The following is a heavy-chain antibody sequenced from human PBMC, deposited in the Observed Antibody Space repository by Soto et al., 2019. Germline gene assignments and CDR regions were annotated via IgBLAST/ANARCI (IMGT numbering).Heavy chain of an antibody. CDR3: VSHRNYIVVSGSFFDY. Sequence: LSLTCTVSDGSISSSSYYWGWIRQPPGKGLEWIESIYYSGSTHYNPSLKSRVTVSVDTSKNQFSLKLTSVTAADTAVYFCVSHRNYIVVSGSFFDYWSQGTLVTVSS. D-gene: IGHD6-19*01. CDR2: IYYSGST. V-gene: IGHV4-39*01. CDR1: DGSISSSSYY. J-gene: IGHJ4*02.